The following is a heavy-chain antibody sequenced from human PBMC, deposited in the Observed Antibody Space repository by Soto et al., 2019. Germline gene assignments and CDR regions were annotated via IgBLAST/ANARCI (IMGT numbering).Heavy chain of an antibody. J-gene: IGHJ3*02. D-gene: IGHD6-13*01. CDR2: IFPGDSET. Sequence: GESLKSSCKGSRYNFANYWIGCVRQIPWKGLECMVMIFPGDSETKSSLSLQGQVTISADKSISTHYLQWSTLKASDTAMYYCADGYTTGRDGFAIWGQGTMVTVSS. CDR1: RYNFANYW. CDR3: ADGYTTGRDGFAI. V-gene: IGHV5-51*01.